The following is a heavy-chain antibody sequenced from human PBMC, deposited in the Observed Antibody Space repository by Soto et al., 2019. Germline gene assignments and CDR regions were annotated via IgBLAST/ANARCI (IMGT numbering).Heavy chain of an antibody. J-gene: IGHJ5*02. CDR2: IYTSESDT. CDR1: GYSFTSYW. V-gene: IGHV5-51*01. Sequence: GESLKISCKGSGYSFTSYWIGWVRQMPGKELEWMRIIYTSESDTRYSPSFQGQVTISADKSISTAYLQWSSLKASDTAMYYCARPGPLGRSGWYYDFWSGYLVHPFDPWGQGTLVTVSS. D-gene: IGHD3-3*01. CDR3: ARPGPLGRSGWYYDFWSGYLVHPFDP.